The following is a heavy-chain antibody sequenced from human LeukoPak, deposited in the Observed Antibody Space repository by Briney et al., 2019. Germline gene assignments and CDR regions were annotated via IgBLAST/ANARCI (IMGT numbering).Heavy chain of an antibody. Sequence: PSETLSLTCTVSGGSISSGGYYWSWIRQHPGKGLEWIGYIYYSGSTYYDPSLKSRVTISVDTSKNQFSLKLRSVTAADTAVCYCARYFWGDYGVQGRDYYYGMDVWGQGITVTVSS. V-gene: IGHV4-31*03. CDR2: IYYSGST. CDR1: GGSISSGGYY. CDR3: ARYFWGDYGVQGRDYYYGMDV. D-gene: IGHD3-3*01. J-gene: IGHJ6*02.